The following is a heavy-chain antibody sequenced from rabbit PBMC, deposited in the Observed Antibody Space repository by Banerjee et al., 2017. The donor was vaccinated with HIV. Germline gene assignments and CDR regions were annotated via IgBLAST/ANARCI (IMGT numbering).Heavy chain of an antibody. J-gene: IGHJ4*01. CDR1: GFSFSNGYV. CDR2: INTISGDT. D-gene: IGHD6-1*01. Sequence: QEQLEESGGGLVKPEGSLTLTCKASGFSFSNGYVMCWVRQAPGKGLEWIACINTISGDTVYATWAEGRFIISKTSSTTATLQMTSLTAADTATYFCARAGDYDYSYGYAGYPMWGQGTLVTVS. V-gene: IGHV1S45*01. CDR3: ARAGDYDYSYGYAGYPM.